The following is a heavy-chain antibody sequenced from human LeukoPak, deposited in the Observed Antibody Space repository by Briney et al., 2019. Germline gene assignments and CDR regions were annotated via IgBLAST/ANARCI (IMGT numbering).Heavy chain of an antibody. V-gene: IGHV4-61*02. D-gene: IGHD5-12*01. CDR3: AREAVATITVYYYYYMDV. J-gene: IGHJ6*03. CDR1: GVSISSGSYY. Sequence: PSETLSLTCTVSGVSISSGSYYWSWIRQPAGKGLEWIGRIYTSGSTNYNPSLKSRVTISVDTSKNQFSLKLSSVTAADTAVYYCAREAVATITVYYYYYMDVWGKGTTVTISS. CDR2: IYTSGST.